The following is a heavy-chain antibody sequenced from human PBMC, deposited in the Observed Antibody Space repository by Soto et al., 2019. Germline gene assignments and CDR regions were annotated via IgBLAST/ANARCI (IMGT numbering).Heavy chain of an antibody. D-gene: IGHD3-16*02. CDR1: GGTFSSYA. J-gene: IGHJ3*02. V-gene: IGHV1-69*13. CDR3: ARGSRDYVWGSYRLYDAFDI. CDR2: IIPIFGTA. Sequence: SVKVSCKASGGTFSSYAISWVRQAPGQGLEWMGGIIPIFGTANYAQKFQGRVTITADESTSTAYMELSSLRSEDTAVYYCARGSRDYVWGSYRLYDAFDIWGQGTMVTVSS.